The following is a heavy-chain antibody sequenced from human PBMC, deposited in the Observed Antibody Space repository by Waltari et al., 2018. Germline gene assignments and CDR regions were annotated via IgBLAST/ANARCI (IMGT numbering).Heavy chain of an antibody. CDR2: IYHSWST. D-gene: IGHD4-17*01. CDR3: ARGGTVTTPLDY. CDR1: GYSISTAYF. Sequence: QVQLQESGPGLVKPSETLSLTCTVSGYSISTAYFWGWIRQAPGKGLEWIGSIYHSWSTYYNPSLKSPVTISVDTSRNQFSLKVNSGTAADTSVYYCARGGTVTTPLDYWGQGTLVTVSS. J-gene: IGHJ4*02. V-gene: IGHV4-38-2*02.